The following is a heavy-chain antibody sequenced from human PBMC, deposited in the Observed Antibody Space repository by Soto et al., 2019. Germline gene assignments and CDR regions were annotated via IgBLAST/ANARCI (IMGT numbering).Heavy chain of an antibody. CDR2: ISWDGGST. V-gene: IGHV3-43D*03. Sequence: GGSLRLSCAASGFTFDDYVMHWVRQAPGKGLEWVSLISWDGGSTYYADSVKGRFTISRDNSKNSLYLQMNSLRAEDTALYYCAKGSETFDAFDIWGQGTMVTVSS. CDR3: AKGSETFDAFDI. J-gene: IGHJ3*02. CDR1: GFTFDDYV.